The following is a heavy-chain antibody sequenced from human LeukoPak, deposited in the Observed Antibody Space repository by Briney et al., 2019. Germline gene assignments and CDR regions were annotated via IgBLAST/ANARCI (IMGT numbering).Heavy chain of an antibody. CDR1: GFMFSSSW. J-gene: IGHJ3*02. V-gene: IGHV3-7*01. CDR2: IKKDGSVK. Sequence: GGSLRLSCAASGFMFSSSWMTWVRQAPGKGLEWVANIKKDGSVKHYVDSVKGRFTISRDNAKNSLYLQMDSLRAEDTAVYFCARDLSPYCGGDCYLDAFDIWGQGTMVTVSS. D-gene: IGHD2-21*01. CDR3: ARDLSPYCGGDCYLDAFDI.